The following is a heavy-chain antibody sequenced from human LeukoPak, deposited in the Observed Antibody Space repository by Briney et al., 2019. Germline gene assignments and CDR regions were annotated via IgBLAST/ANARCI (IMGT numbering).Heavy chain of an antibody. D-gene: IGHD3-22*01. CDR1: GGSISSSSYY. J-gene: IGHJ5*02. CDR3: ARDSYDSSGYEVWVSYWFDP. CDR2: IYYSGST. Sequence: PSETLSLTCTVSGGSISSSSYYWGWIRQPPGKGLEWIGSIYYSGSTNYNPSLKSRVTMSVDTSKNQFSLKLSSVTAADTAVYYCARDSYDSSGYEVWVSYWFDPWGQGTLVTVSS. V-gene: IGHV4-39*07.